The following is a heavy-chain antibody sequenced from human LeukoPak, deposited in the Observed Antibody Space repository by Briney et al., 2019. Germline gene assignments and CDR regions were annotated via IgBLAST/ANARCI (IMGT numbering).Heavy chain of an antibody. D-gene: IGHD6-6*01. J-gene: IGHJ4*02. V-gene: IGHV1-8*03. Sequence: ASVKVSCKASGYTFTSYDIKWVRQATGQGLEWMVWMNPNSGNTGYAQKFQGRVTITRNTSISTAYMELSSLRSEDTAVYYCARGGASSIAGNEGFDYWGQGTLVTVSS. CDR1: GYTFTSYD. CDR2: MNPNSGNT. CDR3: ARGGASSIAGNEGFDY.